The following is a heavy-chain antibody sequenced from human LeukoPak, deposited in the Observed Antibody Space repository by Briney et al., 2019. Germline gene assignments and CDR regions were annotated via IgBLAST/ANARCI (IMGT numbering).Heavy chain of an antibody. Sequence: PGGSLRLSCAASGFTFSSYWMHWVRQAPGKGLVWVSRINSDGSSTSYADSVKGRFTISRDNAKNTLYLQMNSLRAEDTAVYYCARRESSIAHFDYWGQGILVTVSS. CDR3: ARRESSIAHFDY. CDR1: GFTFSSYW. J-gene: IGHJ4*02. D-gene: IGHD6-6*01. V-gene: IGHV3-74*01. CDR2: INSDGSST.